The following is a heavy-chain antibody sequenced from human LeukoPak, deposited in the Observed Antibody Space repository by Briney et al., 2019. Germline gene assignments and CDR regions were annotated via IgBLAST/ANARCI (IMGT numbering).Heavy chain of an antibody. Sequence: GGSLRLSCAASGFTFSNAWMSWVRQAPGKGLEWVGRIKSKTDGGTTDYAAPVKGRLTISRDDSKNTLYLQMNSLKTEDTAVYYCTTNHYGSGSYCRYWGQGTLVTVSS. CDR3: TTNHYGSGSYCRY. J-gene: IGHJ4*02. CDR2: IKSKTDGGTT. D-gene: IGHD3-10*01. V-gene: IGHV3-15*01. CDR1: GFTFSNAW.